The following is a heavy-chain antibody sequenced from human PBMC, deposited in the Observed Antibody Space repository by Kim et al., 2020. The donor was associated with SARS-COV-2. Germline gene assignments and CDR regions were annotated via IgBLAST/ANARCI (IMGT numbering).Heavy chain of an antibody. V-gene: IGHV1-8*01. D-gene: IGHD3-22*01. CDR2: MNPNSGNT. J-gene: IGHJ4*02. CDR3: ARVEYDSSGYYLFSADY. CDR1: GYTFTSYD. Sequence: ASVKVSCKASGYTFTSYDINWVRQATGQWLEWMGWMNPNSGNTGYAQKFQGRVTMTRNTSISTAYMELSSLRSEDTAVYYCARVEYDSSGYYLFSADYWGQGTLVTVSS.